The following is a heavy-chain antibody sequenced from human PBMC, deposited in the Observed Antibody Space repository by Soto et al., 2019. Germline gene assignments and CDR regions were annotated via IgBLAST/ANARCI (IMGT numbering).Heavy chain of an antibody. CDR3: TTDHLYDSSGYYPYYYYGMDV. CDR1: GFTFSNAW. Sequence: EVPLVESRGGLVKPGGSLRLSCAASGFTFSNAWMSWVRQAPGKGLEWVGRIKSKTDGGTTDYAAPVKGRFTISRDDSKNTLYLQMNSLKTEDTAVYYCTTDHLYDSSGYYPYYYYGMDVWGQGTTVTVSS. D-gene: IGHD3-22*01. J-gene: IGHJ6*02. V-gene: IGHV3-15*01. CDR2: IKSKTDGGTT.